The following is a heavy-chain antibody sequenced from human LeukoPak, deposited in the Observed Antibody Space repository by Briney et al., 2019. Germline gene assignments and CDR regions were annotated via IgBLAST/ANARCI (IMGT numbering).Heavy chain of an antibody. CDR3: ASRWMYNWNYNDAFDI. V-gene: IGHV1-8*01. Sequence: ASVKVSCKASGYTFTSYDINWVRQATGQGPEWMGWMNPNSGNTGYAQKFQGRVTMTRNTSISTAYMELSSLRSEDTAVYYCASRWMYNWNYNDAFDIWGQGTMVTVSS. J-gene: IGHJ3*02. D-gene: IGHD1-7*01. CDR2: MNPNSGNT. CDR1: GYTFTSYD.